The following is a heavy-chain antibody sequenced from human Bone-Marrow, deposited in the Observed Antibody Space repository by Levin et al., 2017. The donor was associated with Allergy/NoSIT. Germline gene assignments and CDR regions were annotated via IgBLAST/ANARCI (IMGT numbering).Heavy chain of an antibody. CDR2: INSGSTDI. D-gene: IGHD3-9*01. J-gene: IGHJ6*02. CDR3: ARDRTYGILRNYGMDV. Sequence: GGSLRLSCAASGFNFSTYNMNRVRQAPGKALEWVSSINSGSTDIYYADSLKGRFTISRDNAENSLYLQMNGLRAGDTAVYYCARDRTYGILRNYGMDVWGQGTTVTVSS. CDR1: GFNFSTYN. V-gene: IGHV3-21*01.